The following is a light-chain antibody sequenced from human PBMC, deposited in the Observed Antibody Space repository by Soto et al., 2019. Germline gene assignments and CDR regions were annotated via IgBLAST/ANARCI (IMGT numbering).Light chain of an antibody. Sequence: DIQMTQSPPSLSVSVGGRVPTTWPASQSISSYLNWYQQKPGKAPKLLIYAASSLQSGVPSRFSGSGSGTEFTLTISSLQPDDFATYYCQQYKSYPLAFGRGTKVDIK. CDR2: AAS. CDR1: QSISSY. J-gene: IGKJ4*01. V-gene: IGKV1-39*01. CDR3: QQYKSYPLA.